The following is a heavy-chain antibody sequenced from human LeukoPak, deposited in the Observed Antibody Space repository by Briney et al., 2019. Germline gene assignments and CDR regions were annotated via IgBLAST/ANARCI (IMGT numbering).Heavy chain of an antibody. CDR1: GGSISSYY. V-gene: IGHV4-59*01. CDR2: IYYSGST. J-gene: IGHJ5*02. D-gene: IGHD6-13*01. CDR3: AGAGIAAAGTRFDP. Sequence: SETLSLTCTVSGGSISSYYWSWIRQPPGKGLEWIGYIYYSGSTNRNPSLKSRVTISVDTSKNQFSLKLSSVTAADTAVYYCAGAGIAAAGTRFDPWGQGTLVTVSS.